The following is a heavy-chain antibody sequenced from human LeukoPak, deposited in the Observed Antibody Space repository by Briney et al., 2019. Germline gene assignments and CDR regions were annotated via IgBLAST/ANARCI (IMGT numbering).Heavy chain of an antibody. J-gene: IGHJ5*02. CDR2: INPNSGGT. V-gene: IGHV1-2*02. CDR3: ASASWNYHWFDP. Sequence: GASVKVSCKASGYTFTDYCIHWVRQTPGQGLEWMGWINPNSGGTNYAQKFQGRVTMTRDTSISTAYMELSRLRSDDTAVYYCASASWNYHWFDPWGQGTLVTVSS. CDR1: GYTFTDYC. D-gene: IGHD1-7*01.